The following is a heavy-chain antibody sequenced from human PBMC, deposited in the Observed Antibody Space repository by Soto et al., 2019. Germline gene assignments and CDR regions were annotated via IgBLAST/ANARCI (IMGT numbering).Heavy chain of an antibody. CDR1: GFTFSSYA. V-gene: IGHV3-23*01. J-gene: IGHJ4*02. CDR2: ISGSGGNT. D-gene: IGHD6-6*01. Sequence: PGGSLRLSCTASGFTFSSYAMSWVRQTPGKGLEWVSAISGSGGNTYYADSVKGRFTISRDNSKNTLYLQMNSLRAEDTAVYYCAKSITARPFDYWGQGALVTVSS. CDR3: AKSITARPFDY.